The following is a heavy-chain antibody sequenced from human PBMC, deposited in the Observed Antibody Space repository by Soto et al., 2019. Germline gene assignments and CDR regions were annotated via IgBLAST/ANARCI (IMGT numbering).Heavy chain of an antibody. CDR1: GFTFSSYW. Sequence: GGSLRLSCAASGFTFSSYWMSWVRQAPGKGLEWGANIKQDGSEKYYVYSVKGRFTISRDNAKNSLYLQMNSLRAEDTAVYYCSRDHFAWLLYYFDYWGQGTLVTVSS. V-gene: IGHV3-7*01. D-gene: IGHD3-9*01. CDR3: SRDHFAWLLYYFDY. CDR2: IKQDGSEK. J-gene: IGHJ4*02.